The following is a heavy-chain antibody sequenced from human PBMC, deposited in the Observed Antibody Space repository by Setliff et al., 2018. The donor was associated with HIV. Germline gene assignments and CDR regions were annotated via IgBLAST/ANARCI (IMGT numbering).Heavy chain of an antibody. Sequence: PSETLSLTCSVSGGSIDNNKYYWTWIRQPPGKGLEWTGSIYHTGRTYYNRSLESRLTISIDTSKNQFSLKLTSVTAADTAVYYCARVGWDYYDSSGVGEFDYWGQGTLVTVSS. CDR3: ARVGWDYYDSSGVGEFDY. CDR1: GGSIDNNKYY. V-gene: IGHV4-39*07. D-gene: IGHD3-22*01. CDR2: IYHTGRT. J-gene: IGHJ4*02.